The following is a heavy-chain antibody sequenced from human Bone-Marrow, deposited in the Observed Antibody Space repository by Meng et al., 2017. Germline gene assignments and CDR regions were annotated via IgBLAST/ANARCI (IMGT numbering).Heavy chain of an antibody. CDR3: ARDLSGSYYLSWFDP. CDR1: GGSISSSSYY. D-gene: IGHD1-26*01. Sequence: SETLSLTCTVSGGSISSSSYYWGWIRQPPGKGLEWIGSIYYSGSTYYNPSLKSRVTISVDTSKNQFSLKLSSVTAADTAVYYCARDLSGSYYLSWFDPWGQGTLVTVSS. J-gene: IGHJ5*02. V-gene: IGHV4-39*07. CDR2: IYYSGST.